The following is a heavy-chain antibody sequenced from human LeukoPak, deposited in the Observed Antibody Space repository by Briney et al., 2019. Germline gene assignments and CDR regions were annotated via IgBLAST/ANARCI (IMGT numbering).Heavy chain of an antibody. J-gene: IGHJ4*02. Sequence: GGSVKVSCKASGYTFTSYDINWVRQATGQGLEWMGWMNPNSGNTGYAQKFQGRVTITRNTSISTAYMELSSLRSEDTAVYYCAKIWDGVASPCFDYWGQGTLVTVSS. D-gene: IGHD3-3*01. CDR3: AKIWDGVASPCFDY. CDR2: MNPNSGNT. CDR1: GYTFTSYD. V-gene: IGHV1-8*03.